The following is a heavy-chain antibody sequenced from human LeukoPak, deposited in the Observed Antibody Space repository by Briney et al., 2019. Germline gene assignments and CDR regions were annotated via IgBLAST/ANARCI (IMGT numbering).Heavy chain of an antibody. CDR2: ISAYNGNT. J-gene: IGHJ3*02. CDR1: GYTFTDYY. D-gene: IGHD1-26*01. CDR3: ARVSYDAFDI. Sequence: ASVKVSCKSSGYTFTDYYIHWVRQAPAQGLEWMGWISAYNGNTNYAQKLQGRVTMTTDTSKSTAYMELRSLRSDDTVVYYCARVSYDAFDIWGQGTMVTVSS. V-gene: IGHV1-18*04.